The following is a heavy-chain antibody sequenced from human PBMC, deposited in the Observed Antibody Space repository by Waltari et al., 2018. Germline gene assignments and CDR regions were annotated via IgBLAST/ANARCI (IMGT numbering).Heavy chain of an antibody. CDR2: IKQDGSEK. Sequence: EVQLVESGGGLVQPGGSLRLSCAASGFTFSSYWMGRVRQAPGKGLEWVANIKQDGSEKYYVDSVKGRFTISRDNAKNSLYLQMNSLRAEDTAVYYCARDGDSSSWYDDYWGQGTLVTVSS. CDR1: GFTFSSYW. V-gene: IGHV3-7*01. CDR3: ARDGDSSSWYDDY. D-gene: IGHD6-13*01. J-gene: IGHJ4*02.